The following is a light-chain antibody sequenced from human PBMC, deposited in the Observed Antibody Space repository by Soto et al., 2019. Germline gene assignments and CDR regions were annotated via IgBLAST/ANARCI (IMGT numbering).Light chain of an antibody. Sequence: VLTQSPGTLSLSPGERATLSCRASQSVSSSYLAWYQQKPGQAPRLLIYGAFSRATGIPDRFSGSGSGTDFTLTISRLEPEDFAVYYCQQYGSSPPITFGQGTRLEIK. J-gene: IGKJ5*01. CDR1: QSVSSSY. V-gene: IGKV3-20*01. CDR3: QQYGSSPPIT. CDR2: GAF.